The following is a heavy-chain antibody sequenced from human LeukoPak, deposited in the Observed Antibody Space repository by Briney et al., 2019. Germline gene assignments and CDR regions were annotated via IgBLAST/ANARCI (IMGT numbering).Heavy chain of an antibody. CDR1: GDSISGYY. CDR3: ARGYFDSRRSSNPFDY. CDR2: IHSSGST. D-gene: IGHD3-22*01. Sequence: SEILSLTCTVSGDSISGYYWSWIRQTPEKGLEWIGCIHSSGSTIYNPSLKSRVTISVDTSKKQFSLRLTSVTAADTAVYFCARGYFDSRRSSNPFDYWGQGALVTVSS. V-gene: IGHV4-4*09. J-gene: IGHJ4*02.